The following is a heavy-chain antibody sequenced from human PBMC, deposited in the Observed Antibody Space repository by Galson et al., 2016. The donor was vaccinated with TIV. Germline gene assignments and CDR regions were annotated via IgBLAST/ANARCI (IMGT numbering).Heavy chain of an antibody. Sequence: PALVKPTQTLTLTCTLSGFSLSTSGVRVSWIRQPPGKALEWLARIDWDDDKFYSTSLKTRLTISKDPSKDQVVLTMTNMDPIDTATYYCARMSALGGVIDYWGQGTLVTVSS. CDR2: IDWDDDK. CDR3: ARMSALGGVIDY. J-gene: IGHJ4*02. V-gene: IGHV2-70*04. D-gene: IGHD3-16*01. CDR1: GFSLSTSGVR.